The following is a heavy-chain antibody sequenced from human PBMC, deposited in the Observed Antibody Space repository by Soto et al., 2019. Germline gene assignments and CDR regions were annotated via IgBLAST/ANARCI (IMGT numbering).Heavy chain of an antibody. CDR1: GFTFTNYW. J-gene: IGHJ1*01. Sequence: GGSLRLSCAASGFTFTNYWMHWVRQVPGKGLVWVSRIDGVGTGTSYSDSVRGRFTISRDNAENTLYLQMNSLRAEDTAVYYCTKVCEYWGQGTPVTVSS. V-gene: IGHV3-74*01. CDR3: TKVCEY. CDR2: IDGVGTGT.